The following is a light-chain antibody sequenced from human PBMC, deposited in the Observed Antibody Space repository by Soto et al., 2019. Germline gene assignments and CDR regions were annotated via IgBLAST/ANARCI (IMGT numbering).Light chain of an antibody. V-gene: IGKV1-39*01. J-gene: IGKJ2*01. CDR1: KTINSY. CDR2: AAS. CDR3: QQSYSTHHT. Sequence: DIQMTQSPSSLSASVGDRVTITCRASKTINSYLNWYQQKPGQAPKLLMYAASSLQSGVPSRFSGSGSGTDFTLTISSLQPEDCATYHCQQSYSTHHTFGQGTKLEI.